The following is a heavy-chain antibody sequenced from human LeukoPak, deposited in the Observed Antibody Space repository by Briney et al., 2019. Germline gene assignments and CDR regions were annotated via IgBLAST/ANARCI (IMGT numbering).Heavy chain of an antibody. Sequence: KPSETLSLTCAVYGGSFSGYYWSWIRQPPGKGLEWIGEINHSGSTNYNPSLKSRVTISVDTSKNQFSLKLSSVTAADTAVYYCARPRGSSWYSLSRNDAFDIWGQGTMVTVSS. D-gene: IGHD6-13*01. CDR2: INHSGST. V-gene: IGHV4-34*01. CDR3: ARPRGSSWYSLSRNDAFDI. J-gene: IGHJ3*02. CDR1: GGSFSGYY.